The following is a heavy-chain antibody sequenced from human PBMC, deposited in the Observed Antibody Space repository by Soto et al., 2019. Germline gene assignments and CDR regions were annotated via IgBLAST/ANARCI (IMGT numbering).Heavy chain of an antibody. V-gene: IGHV4-4*02. D-gene: IGHD3-22*01. CDR3: ARDSRYYYDNSGNYLASFDP. J-gene: IGHJ5*02. CDR1: GDSISRGNW. Sequence: SETLSVTCAVSGDSISRGNWGIWVRQPPGKGFEWIGEIRHSGSTYYNPSLKRRITMSVDTSKNQFYLKLSSVTAADTAVYYCARDSRYYYDNSGNYLASFDPWGQGTLVTVS. CDR2: IRHSGST.